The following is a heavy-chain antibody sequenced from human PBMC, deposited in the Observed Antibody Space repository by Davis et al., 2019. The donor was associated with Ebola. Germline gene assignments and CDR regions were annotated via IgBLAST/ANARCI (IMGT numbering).Heavy chain of an antibody. V-gene: IGHV4-39*01. J-gene: IGHJ4*02. CDR1: GGSISSYY. D-gene: IGHD1-26*01. Sequence: MPSETLSLTCTVSGGSISSYYWGWIRQPPGKGLEWIGSIYYSGSTYYNPSLKSRVTISVDTSKNQFSLKLSSVTAADTAVYYCAALSGSYVGVNYWGQGTLVTVSS. CDR2: IYYSGST. CDR3: AALSGSYVGVNY.